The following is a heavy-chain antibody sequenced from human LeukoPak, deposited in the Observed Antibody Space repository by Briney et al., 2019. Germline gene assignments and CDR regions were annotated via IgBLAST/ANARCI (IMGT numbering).Heavy chain of an antibody. CDR3: ARKKWLRFGNWFDP. Sequence: GASVKVSCKASGYTFTGYYMHWVRQAPGQGLEWMGWINPNSGGTNYAQKFQGRVTMTRDTFISTAYMELSRLRSDDTAVYYCARKKWLRFGNWFDPWGQGTLVTVSS. D-gene: IGHD5-12*01. CDR1: GYTFTGYY. J-gene: IGHJ5*02. V-gene: IGHV1-2*02. CDR2: INPNSGGT.